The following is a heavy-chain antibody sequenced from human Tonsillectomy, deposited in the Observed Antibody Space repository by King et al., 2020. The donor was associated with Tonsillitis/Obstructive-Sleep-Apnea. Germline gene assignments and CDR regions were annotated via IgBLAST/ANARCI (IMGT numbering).Heavy chain of an antibody. CDR3: ATGVPVVGYYYYYMDV. Sequence: QLVQSGAEVKKPGASVKVSCKVSGYTLTELSMHWVRQSPGKGLEWMGGFDPEDGETIYAQKFQGRVTMTEDTSTDTAYMELSSLRSEDTAVYYCATGVPVVGYYYYYMDVWGKGTTVTVSS. V-gene: IGHV1-24*01. J-gene: IGHJ6*03. CDR2: FDPEDGET. D-gene: IGHD6-19*01. CDR1: GYTLTELS.